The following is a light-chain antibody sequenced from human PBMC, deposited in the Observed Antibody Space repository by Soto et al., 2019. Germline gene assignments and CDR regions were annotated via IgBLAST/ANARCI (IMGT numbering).Light chain of an antibody. CDR1: QSVSSN. CDR2: GAS. CDR3: QHYDNWPFT. Sequence: EIVMTQSPATLSVSPGERATVSCRASQSVSSNLAWYQQKPGQAPRLLIYGASTRATGIPARFSGSGSGTEFTLTITSLQSEDIAIYYCQHYDNWPFTFGQGTKVDI. J-gene: IGKJ2*01. V-gene: IGKV3-15*01.